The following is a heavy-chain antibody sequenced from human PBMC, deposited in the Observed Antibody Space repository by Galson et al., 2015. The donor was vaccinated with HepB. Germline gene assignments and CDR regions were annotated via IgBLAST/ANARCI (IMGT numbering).Heavy chain of an antibody. Sequence: SLRLSCTASGLTFSSYAMHWVRQAPGKGLEWVAVISHDGSNKYYADSVKGRVTISRDNSKNTLYLQVNSLRAEDTAVYYCARDNDYGDFSLDYWGQVTLVTVSS. CDR1: GLTFSSYA. CDR3: ARDNDYGDFSLDY. D-gene: IGHD4-17*01. CDR2: ISHDGSNK. J-gene: IGHJ4*02. V-gene: IGHV3-30*04.